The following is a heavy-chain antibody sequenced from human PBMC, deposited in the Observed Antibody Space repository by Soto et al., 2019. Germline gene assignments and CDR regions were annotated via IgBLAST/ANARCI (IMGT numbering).Heavy chain of an antibody. D-gene: IGHD4-17*01. J-gene: IGHJ6*03. CDR1: GGSISSYY. CDR3: ARGGTDLTTVTHYYMDV. Sequence: SETLSLTCTVSGGSISSYYWSWIRQPPGKGLEWIGYIYYSGSTNYNPSLKSRVTISVDTSKNQFSLKLSSVTAADTAVYYCARGGTDLTTVTHYYMDVWGKGTTVTVSS. V-gene: IGHV4-59*01. CDR2: IYYSGST.